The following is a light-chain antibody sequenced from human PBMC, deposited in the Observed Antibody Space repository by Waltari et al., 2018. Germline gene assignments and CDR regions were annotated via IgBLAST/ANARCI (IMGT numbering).Light chain of an antibody. CDR3: NSRDITGQQWV. V-gene: IGLV3-19*01. CDR2: GVG. CDR1: PLRQTF. Sequence: SSDLTQDPAVSVALGQTVSISCQGDPLRQTFASWYQQKPGQAPVLVIFGVGNRPAGIPDRFSGSNSGQTSLLTITGAQAADEADYYCNSRDITGQQWVFGGGTRLTVL. J-gene: IGLJ3*02.